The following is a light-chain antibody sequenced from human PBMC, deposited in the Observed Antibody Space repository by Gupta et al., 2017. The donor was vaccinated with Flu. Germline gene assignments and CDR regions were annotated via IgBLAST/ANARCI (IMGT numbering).Light chain of an antibody. V-gene: IGLV3-25*02. CDR1: ALPKQD. CDR3: QSADSRGTYTWV. CDR2: KDS. Sequence: SYELTQPPAVSLSPGQPARITCSVDALPKQDAYWYQQKPGQAPVLVIYKDSERPSGTTERFSGSSSGTTVTLTISGVQAEDEADSYCQSADSRGTYTWVFGGGTKLTVL. J-gene: IGLJ3*02.